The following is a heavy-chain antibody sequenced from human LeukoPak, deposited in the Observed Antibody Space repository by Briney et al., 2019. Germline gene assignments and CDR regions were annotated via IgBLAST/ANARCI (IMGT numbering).Heavy chain of an antibody. D-gene: IGHD2-21*01. Sequence: GGSLRLSCAASGFSFNRYAMSWVRQAQGQGLEWVSAITDSGGDTYYADSVKGRFTISRDNSQNTLFLQMNSLRVEDTAVYYCVKGSAASRPYYFHFWGQGTLVTVSS. CDR3: VKGSAASRPYYFHF. CDR1: GFSFNRYA. V-gene: IGHV3-23*01. J-gene: IGHJ4*02. CDR2: ITDSGGDT.